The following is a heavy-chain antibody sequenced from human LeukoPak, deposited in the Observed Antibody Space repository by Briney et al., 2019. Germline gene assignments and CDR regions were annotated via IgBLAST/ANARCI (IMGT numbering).Heavy chain of an antibody. CDR2: IAYDGSNK. CDR1: GFTFKSYG. Sequence: PGRSLRLSCEASGFTFKSYGMHWVRQAPGKGLEGGAGIAYDGSNKNYADSVKGRFTISRDNSRNTLYLQMNSLRAEDTAVYYCAKEGEWFGAFAFDVWGQGTMVTASS. D-gene: IGHD3-10*01. V-gene: IGHV3-30*18. CDR3: AKEGEWFGAFAFDV. J-gene: IGHJ3*01.